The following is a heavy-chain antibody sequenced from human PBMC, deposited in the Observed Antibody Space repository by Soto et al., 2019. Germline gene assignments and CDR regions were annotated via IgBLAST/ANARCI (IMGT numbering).Heavy chain of an antibody. CDR2: IYYSGST. D-gene: IGHD1-26*01. J-gene: IGHJ3*02. V-gene: IGHV4-39*01. Sequence: SETLSLTCTVSGGSISSSSYYWGWIRQPPGKGLEWIGSIYYSGSTYYNPSLKSRVTISVDTSKNQFSLKLSSGTAADTAVYYCARLGRGSYEPDDAFDIWGQGTMVTVSS. CDR3: ARLGRGSYEPDDAFDI. CDR1: GGSISSSSYY.